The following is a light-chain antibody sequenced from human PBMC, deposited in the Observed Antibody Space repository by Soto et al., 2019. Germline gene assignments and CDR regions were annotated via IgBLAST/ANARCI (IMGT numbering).Light chain of an antibody. CDR2: EVS. J-gene: IGLJ1*01. V-gene: IGLV2-8*01. CDR3: SSHAGSKRV. CDR1: SSDVGGYNY. Sequence: QSVLTQPPSASGSPGQSVTISCTGTSSDVGGYNYVSWYQQHPGKAPKLMIYEVSERPSGVPDRFSGSKSGNTASLTVSGLQAEDEADYYCSSHAGSKRVFGTGTKVTVL.